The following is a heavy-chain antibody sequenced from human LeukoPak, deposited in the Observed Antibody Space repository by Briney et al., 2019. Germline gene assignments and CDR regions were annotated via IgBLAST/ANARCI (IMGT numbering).Heavy chain of an antibody. V-gene: IGHV1-69*04. D-gene: IGHD5-24*01. CDR3: YGGSRDGYNPGRHWEAFDI. J-gene: IGHJ3*02. CDR1: GGTFSSYA. CDR2: IIPILGIA. Sequence: SGKVSCKASGGTFSSYAISWVRQAPGQGLEWMGRIIPILGIANYAQKFQGRVTITSDKSTSTAYMELSSLRSEDTAVYYCYGGSRDGYNPGRHWEAFDIWGQGTMVTVSS.